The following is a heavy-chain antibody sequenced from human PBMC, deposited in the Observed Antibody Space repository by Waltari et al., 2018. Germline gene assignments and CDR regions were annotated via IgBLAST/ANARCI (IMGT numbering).Heavy chain of an antibody. CDR2: INHSGST. CDR3: ARASDLGVAAYFDY. V-gene: IGHV4-34*01. J-gene: IGHJ4*02. D-gene: IGHD6-19*01. CDR1: GGSFSGYY. Sequence: QVQLQQWGAGLLKPSETLSLTCAVYGGSFSGYYWSWIRQPPGKGLEWIGEINHSGSTNYNPSLKSRVTISVDTSKNQFSLKLSSVTAADTAVYYCARASDLGVAAYFDYWGQGTLVTVSS.